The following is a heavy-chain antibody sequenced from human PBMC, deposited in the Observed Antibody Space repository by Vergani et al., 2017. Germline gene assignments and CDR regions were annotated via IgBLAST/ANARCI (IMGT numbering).Heavy chain of an antibody. CDR3: ARGEDSSSWYAFDP. CDR1: GFTVSSNY. V-gene: IGHV3-53*01. Sequence: EVQLVESGGGLIQPGGSLRLSCAASGFTVSSNYMSWVRQAPGKGLEWVSVIYSGGSTYYADSVKGRFTISRDNSKNTLYLQMNSLRAEDTAVYDCARGEDSSSWYAFDPWGQGTLVTVSS. CDR2: IYSGGST. D-gene: IGHD6-13*01. J-gene: IGHJ5*02.